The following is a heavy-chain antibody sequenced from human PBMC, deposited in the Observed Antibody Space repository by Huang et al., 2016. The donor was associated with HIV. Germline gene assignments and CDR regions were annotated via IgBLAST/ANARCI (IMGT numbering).Heavy chain of an antibody. CDR1: GGSISSSSYY. CDR2: IYYIGNV. CDR3: ASRTTVTTTSNYHYFYMDV. V-gene: IGHV4-39*01. J-gene: IGHJ6*03. D-gene: IGHD4-17*01. Sequence: QLQLQESGPGLVKHSETLSLTCTVSGGSISSSSYYWGWIRQSPGKGLGWIGSIYYIGNVYYNPSLKSRVTMSVDRSSNQFSLKMHSVTAADTAVYYCASRTTVTTTSNYHYFYMDVWGKGTTVIVSS.